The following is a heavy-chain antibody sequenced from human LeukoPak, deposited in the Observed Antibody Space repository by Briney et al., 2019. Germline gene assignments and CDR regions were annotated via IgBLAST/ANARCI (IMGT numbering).Heavy chain of an antibody. V-gene: IGHV3-15*04. D-gene: IGHD3-10*01. J-gene: IGHJ4*02. CDR3: TTYGSGRKFDY. CDR1: GFSFSDAW. Sequence: GGSHRLSCAVSGFSFSDAWMSWVRQTPGKGLEWVGRIESKTEGGTTDYAALVKGRFTISRDDSTNTLYLQMNSLESEDTAVYYCTTYGSGRKFDYWGQGVLVTVSS. CDR2: IESKTEGGTT.